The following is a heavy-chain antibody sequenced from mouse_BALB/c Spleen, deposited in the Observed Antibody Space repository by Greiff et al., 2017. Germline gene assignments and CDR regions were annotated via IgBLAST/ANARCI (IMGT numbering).Heavy chain of an antibody. V-gene: IGHV5-17*02. J-gene: IGHJ3*01. CDR2: ISSGSSTI. CDR1: GFTFSSFG. CDR3: ARSGYGNYEFAY. Sequence: EVMLVESGGGLVQPGGSRKLSCAASGFTFSSFGMHWVRQAPEKGLEWVAYISSGSSTIYYADTVKGRFTISRDNPKNTLFLQMTSLRSEDTAMYYCARSGYGNYEFAYWGQGTLVTVSA. D-gene: IGHD2-10*02.